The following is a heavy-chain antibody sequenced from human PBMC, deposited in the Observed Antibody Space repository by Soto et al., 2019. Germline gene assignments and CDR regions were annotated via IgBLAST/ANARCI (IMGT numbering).Heavy chain of an antibody. CDR2: IFSNDDK. D-gene: IGHD2-2*01. V-gene: IGHV2-26*01. CDR1: GLSLTNGRLG. Sequence: SGPTLVNPTETLTLTCTVSGLSLTNGRLGVSWIRQPPGKALERLAHIFSNDDKSYSTSLKSRLTISKDISRSQVVLTMTNMDPVDSATYYCALIKDCSRTDCYLASFDPWGQGTLVTVSS. CDR3: ALIKDCSRTDCYLASFDP. J-gene: IGHJ5*02.